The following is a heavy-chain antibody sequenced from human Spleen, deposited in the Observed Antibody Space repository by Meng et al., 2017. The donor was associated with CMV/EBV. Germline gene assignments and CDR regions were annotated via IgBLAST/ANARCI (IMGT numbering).Heavy chain of an antibody. J-gene: IGHJ4*02. CDR1: GYIFTGYY. CDR2: INCKSGGT. V-gene: IGHV1-2*02. CDR3: ARGVAPAEHFDY. Sequence: ASVKVSCKTSGYIFTGYYVHWVRQAPGQGLEWMGWINCKSGGTNYAQKFQGRVTMTGDTSISTAYMDVNRLRSDDTAVYFCARGVAPAEHFDYWGQGSLVTVSS.